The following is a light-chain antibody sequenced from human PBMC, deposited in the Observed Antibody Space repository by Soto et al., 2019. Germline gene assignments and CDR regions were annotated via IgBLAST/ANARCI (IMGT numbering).Light chain of an antibody. CDR3: QRYDSLRT. V-gene: IGKV3-20*01. Sequence: EIVLTQSPGTLSLSPGERATFSCRASQSVSSNYLAWYQQKPGQAPRLLIYGASNRATGIPDRFSGSGSGTDFTLTITRLEAEDFAMYYCQRYDSLRTFGQGTKVDI. J-gene: IGKJ1*01. CDR1: QSVSSNY. CDR2: GAS.